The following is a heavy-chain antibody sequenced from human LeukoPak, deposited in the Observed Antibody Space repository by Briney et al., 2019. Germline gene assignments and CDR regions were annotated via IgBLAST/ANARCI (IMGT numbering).Heavy chain of an antibody. D-gene: IGHD6-19*01. J-gene: IGHJ4*02. CDR1: GGSISNYNY. CDR3: ARHRQWLLVTDY. CDR2: IIYSGTT. Sequence: SETLSLTCTVSGGSISNYNYWGWLRQPPGKGLEWIGSIIYSGTTHYNPSLKSRVAMSVDTSKNQFSLKLSSVTASDTAVYYCARHRQWLLVTDYWGQGALVTVSS. V-gene: IGHV4-39*01.